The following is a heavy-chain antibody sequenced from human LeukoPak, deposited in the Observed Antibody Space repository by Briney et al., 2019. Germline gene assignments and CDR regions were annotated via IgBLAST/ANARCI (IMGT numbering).Heavy chain of an antibody. V-gene: IGHV5-51*01. D-gene: IGHD3-10*01. Sequence: GESLKISCQVSGYIFTHYWIGWVRQMPGNGLESMGIIYPADSDTTYSPSFQGQVTISVDKSISTVYLQWSSLKASDTAMYYCARQSRDGSKTRGYYFDYWGQGTLVTVSS. CDR3: ARQSRDGSKTRGYYFDY. J-gene: IGHJ4*02. CDR1: GYIFTHYW. CDR2: IYPADSDT.